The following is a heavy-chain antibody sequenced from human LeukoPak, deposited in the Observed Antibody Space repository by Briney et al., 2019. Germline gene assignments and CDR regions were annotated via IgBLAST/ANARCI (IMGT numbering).Heavy chain of an antibody. J-gene: IGHJ3*02. CDR2: IKQDGSKK. CDR3: ARDKVGSRDALDI. CDR1: GFTLSSYW. V-gene: IGHV3-7*01. Sequence: GSLRLSCAASGFTLSSYWMSWVRQAPGKGLEYVANIKQDGSKKFYVDSVRGRFTISRDNAKNSLYLQMSSLRAEDTAVYYCARDKVGSRDALDIWGQGTMVTVSS. D-gene: IGHD1-26*01.